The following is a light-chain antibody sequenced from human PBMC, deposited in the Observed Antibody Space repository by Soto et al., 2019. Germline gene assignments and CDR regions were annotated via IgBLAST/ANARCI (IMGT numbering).Light chain of an antibody. Sequence: EIVMTQSPVTLSVSPGERVTLSCRASQSVTSNLAWYQQKPGQAPRLLIYGASTRATGIPARFSGSGSGTEFTLTISNLQSEDFAIYYCQQFNDWPRTFGQGTKVEIK. J-gene: IGKJ1*01. CDR2: GAS. CDR1: QSVTSN. CDR3: QQFNDWPRT. V-gene: IGKV3-15*01.